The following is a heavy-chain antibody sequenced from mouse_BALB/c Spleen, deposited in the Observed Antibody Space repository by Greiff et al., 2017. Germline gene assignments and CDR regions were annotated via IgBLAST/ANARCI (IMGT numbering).Heavy chain of an antibody. CDR3: ARGGWVDY. Sequence: QVQLQQSGAELARPGASVKLSCKASGYTFTSYWMQWVKQRPGQGLEWIGAIYPGDGDTRYTQKFKGKATLTADKSSSTAYMQLSSLASEDSAVYYCARGGWVDYWGQGTTLTVSS. J-gene: IGHJ2*01. V-gene: IGHV1-87*01. CDR1: GYTFTSYW. CDR2: IYPGDGDT.